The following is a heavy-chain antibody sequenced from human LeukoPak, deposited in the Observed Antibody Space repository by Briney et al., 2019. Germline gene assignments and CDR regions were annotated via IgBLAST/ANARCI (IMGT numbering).Heavy chain of an antibody. J-gene: IGHJ1*01. CDR3: AGGEHDYGDSYAYFQH. CDR1: GGSISSGSYY. V-gene: IGHV4-61*02. CDR2: IYTSGST. Sequence: ESSETLSLTCTVSGGSISSGSYYWSWIRQPAGKGLEWIGRIYTSGSTNYNPSLKSRVTISVDTSKNQFSLKLSSVTAADTAVYYCAGGEHDYGDSYAYFQHWGQGTLVTVSS. D-gene: IGHD4-17*01.